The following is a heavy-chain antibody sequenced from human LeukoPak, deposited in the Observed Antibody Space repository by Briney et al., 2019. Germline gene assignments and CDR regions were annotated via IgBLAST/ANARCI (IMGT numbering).Heavy chain of an antibody. CDR1: GFTFSSYG. D-gene: IGHD3-3*01. Sequence: PGGSLRLSCAASGFTFSSYGMHWVRQAPGKGLEWVAVIWYDGSNKYYADSVKGRFTISRDNSKNTLYLQMNSLRAEDTAVYYCAKGGMNYDFWTYMDVWGKGTTVTVSS. CDR3: AKGGMNYDFWTYMDV. V-gene: IGHV3-33*06. CDR2: IWYDGSNK. J-gene: IGHJ6*03.